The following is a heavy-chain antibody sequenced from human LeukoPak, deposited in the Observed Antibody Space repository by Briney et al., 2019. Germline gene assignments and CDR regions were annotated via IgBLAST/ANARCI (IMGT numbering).Heavy chain of an antibody. CDR1: GFTFSSYS. J-gene: IGHJ4*02. CDR2: ISSSSSTI. V-gene: IGHV3-48*01. D-gene: IGHD3-3*01. CDR3: ARDDYDFWSGFPPFDY. Sequence: GGSLRLSCAASGFTFSSYSMNWVRQAPGKGLEWVSYISSSSSTIYYADSVKGRFTIPRDNAKNSLYLQMNSLRAEDTAVYYCARDDYDFWSGFPPFDYWGQGTLVTVSS.